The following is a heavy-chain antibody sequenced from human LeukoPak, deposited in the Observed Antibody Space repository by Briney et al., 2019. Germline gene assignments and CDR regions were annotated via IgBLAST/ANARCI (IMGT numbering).Heavy chain of an antibody. Sequence: ETLSLTRAVYGGSFSGYYWSWIRQPPGKGLEWIGEINHSGSTNYNPSLKSRVTISVDTSKNQFSLKLSSVTAADTAVYYCARGRQQWSLPRSYYYFDYWGQGTLVTVSS. J-gene: IGHJ4*02. D-gene: IGHD6-19*01. CDR2: INHSGST. CDR3: ARGRQQWSLPRSYYYFDY. CDR1: GGSFSGYY. V-gene: IGHV4-34*01.